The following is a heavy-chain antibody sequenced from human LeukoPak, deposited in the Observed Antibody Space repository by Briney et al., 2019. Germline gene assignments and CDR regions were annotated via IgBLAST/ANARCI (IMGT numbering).Heavy chain of an antibody. J-gene: IGHJ4*02. CDR1: GFTFSSYA. Sequence: GGSLRLSCAAPGFTFSSYAMSWVRQAPGKGLEWVSAISGSGGSTYYADSVKGRFTISRDNSKNTLYLQMNSLRAEDTAVYYCAKVRDDSSDWGYWGQGTLVTVSS. CDR2: ISGSGGST. CDR3: AKVRDDSSDWGY. D-gene: IGHD3-22*01. V-gene: IGHV3-23*01.